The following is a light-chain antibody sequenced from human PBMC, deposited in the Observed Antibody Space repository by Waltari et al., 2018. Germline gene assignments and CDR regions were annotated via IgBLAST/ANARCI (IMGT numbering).Light chain of an antibody. CDR2: ANT. CDR3: QSYDKSLYYV. J-gene: IGLJ1*01. CDR1: RSNLGAGYD. V-gene: IGLV1-40*01. Sequence: QSVLTQPPSVSGAPGQRVTISCTGSRSNLGAGYDVHWSQKLPGTAPKLLIYANTNRPSGVPDRFSGSKSGTSASLAITGLQAEDEADYYCQSYDKSLYYVFGSGTKVTVL.